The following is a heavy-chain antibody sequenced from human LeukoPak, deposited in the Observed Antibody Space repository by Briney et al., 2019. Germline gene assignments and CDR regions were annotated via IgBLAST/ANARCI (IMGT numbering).Heavy chain of an antibody. CDR1: GGSLSSFY. CDR2: IFYTGST. V-gene: IGHV4-59*08. Sequence: PSETLSLTCTVSGGSLSSFYWTWIRQPPGKGLEWIGYIFYTGSTSYNPSLKSRVTISVDTSKNQFSLKLSPVTAADTAVYYCARGYSSSWLLNWFDPWGQGSLVTVSS. J-gene: IGHJ5*02. D-gene: IGHD6-13*01. CDR3: ARGYSSSWLLNWFDP.